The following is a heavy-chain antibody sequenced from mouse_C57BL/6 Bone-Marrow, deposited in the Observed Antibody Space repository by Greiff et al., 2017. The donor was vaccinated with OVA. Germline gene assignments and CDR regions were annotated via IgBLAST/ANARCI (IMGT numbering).Heavy chain of an antibody. CDR2: GQGLEWIG. CDR1: YTFSRRVH. V-gene: IGHV1-87*01. CDR3: SEDSAVYYCAMNYPFDY. D-gene: IGHD2-1*01. Sequence: VKLMESGPELARPWASVKISCQAFYTFSRRVHFAIRDTNYWMQWVKQRPGQGLEWIGAIYPGNGDTSYNQKCKGKATLTVDKSSSTAHMELRSLTSEDSAVYYCAMNYPFDYWGQGTTLTVSS. J-gene: IGHJ2*01.